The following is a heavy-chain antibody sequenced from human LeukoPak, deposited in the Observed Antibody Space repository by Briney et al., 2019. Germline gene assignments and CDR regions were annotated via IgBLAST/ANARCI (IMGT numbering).Heavy chain of an antibody. J-gene: IGHJ3*02. CDR1: XFTFXGXX. CDR2: XRSKANSYAT. CDR3: TRLLGDTANDAFDI. Sequence: GGSLRLSCAASXFTFXGXXXXXVXXXSGXXXXWXGRXRSKANSYATAYAASVKGRFTISRDDSKNTAYLQMNSLKTEDTAVYYCTRLLGDTANDAFDIWGQGTMVAVSS. D-gene: IGHD5-18*01. V-gene: IGHV3-73*01.